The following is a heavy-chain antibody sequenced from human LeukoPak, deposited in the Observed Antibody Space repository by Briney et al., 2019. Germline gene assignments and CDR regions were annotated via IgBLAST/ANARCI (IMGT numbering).Heavy chain of an antibody. V-gene: IGHV3-23*01. CDR1: GFTFSSYA. CDR3: ASHSGNYYRVHYFDY. Sequence: GGSLRLSCAASGFTFSSYAMSWVRQAPGKGLEWVSAISGSGGSTYYADSVKGRFTISRDKSKNTLYLQMNSLRAEDTAVYYCASHSGNYYRVHYFDYWGQGTLVTVSS. J-gene: IGHJ4*02. D-gene: IGHD1-26*01. CDR2: ISGSGGST.